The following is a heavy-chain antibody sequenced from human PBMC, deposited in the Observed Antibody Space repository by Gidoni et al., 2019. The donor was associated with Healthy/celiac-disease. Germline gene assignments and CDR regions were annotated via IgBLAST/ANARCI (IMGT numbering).Heavy chain of an antibody. CDR1: GFTVSSYA. J-gene: IGHJ5*02. Sequence: EVQLLESGGGLVQPGGSLRPSCAASGFTVSSYAMSWVRQAPGKGLEWVSAISGSGGSTYYAGSVKGGFAISRDNSKNALYLQMNSLRAEDTAVYYCAKDGPSRWLRHLNWFDPWGQGTLATVSS. V-gene: IGHV3-23*01. CDR2: ISGSGGST. CDR3: AKDGPSRWLRHLNWFDP. D-gene: IGHD6-19*01.